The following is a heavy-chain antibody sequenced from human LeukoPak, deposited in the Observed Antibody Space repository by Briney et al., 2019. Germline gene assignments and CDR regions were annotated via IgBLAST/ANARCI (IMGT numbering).Heavy chain of an antibody. CDR2: ISGSGGST. Sequence: GGSLRLSCAASGFTFSSYAMSWVRQAPGRGLEWVSAISGSGGSTYYADSVKGRFTISRDSSKNTLYLQMNSLRAEDTAVYYCAKLVYDFWSGYSIFDYWGQGTLVTVSS. V-gene: IGHV3-23*01. CDR1: GFTFSSYA. CDR3: AKLVYDFWSGYSIFDY. D-gene: IGHD3-3*01. J-gene: IGHJ4*02.